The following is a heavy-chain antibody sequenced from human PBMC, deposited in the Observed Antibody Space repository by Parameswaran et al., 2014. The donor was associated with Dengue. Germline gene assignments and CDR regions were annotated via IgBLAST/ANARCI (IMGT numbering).Heavy chain of an antibody. Sequence: WVRQAPGQGLEWMGWINTYNDNTNYTQKLQGRVTMTTDTSTSTAYMELRSLRSDDTAVYYCARALGYCSSPSCNDYYYYYMDVWGKGTTVTVSS. J-gene: IGHJ6*03. CDR3: ARALGYCSSPSCNDYYYYYMDV. V-gene: IGHV1-18*01. CDR2: INTYNDNT. D-gene: IGHD2-2*01.